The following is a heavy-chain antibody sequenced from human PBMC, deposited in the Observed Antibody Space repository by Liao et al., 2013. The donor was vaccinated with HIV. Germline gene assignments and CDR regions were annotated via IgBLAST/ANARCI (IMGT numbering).Heavy chain of an antibody. D-gene: IGHD1-14*01. CDR3: ARGPNLSYFDY. CDR1: GGSISSSSYY. CDR2: IYYSGST. V-gene: IGHV4-39*07. Sequence: QLQLQESGPGLVKPSETLSLTCTVSGGSISSSSYYWGWIRQPPGKGLEWIGSIYYSGSTYYNPSLKSRVTISVDTSKNQFSLKLSSVTAADTAVYYCARGPNLSYFDYWGQGTLVTVSS. J-gene: IGHJ4*02.